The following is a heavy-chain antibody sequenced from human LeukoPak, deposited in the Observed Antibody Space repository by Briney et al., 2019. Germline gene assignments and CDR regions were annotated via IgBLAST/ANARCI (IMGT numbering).Heavy chain of an antibody. D-gene: IGHD4-23*01. CDR1: GYSFTNYW. Sequence: GESLKIFCKGSGYSFTNYWISWVRQMPGKGLEWMGRIDPSDSYTNYSPSFQGHVTISADKSISTAYLQWSSVKASDTAMYYCARRKGSVGWFDPWGQGTMVTVSS. CDR3: ARRKGSVGWFDP. CDR2: IDPSDSYT. V-gene: IGHV5-10-1*01. J-gene: IGHJ5*02.